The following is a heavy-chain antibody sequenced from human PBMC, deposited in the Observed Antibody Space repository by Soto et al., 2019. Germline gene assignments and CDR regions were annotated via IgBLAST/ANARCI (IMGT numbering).Heavy chain of an antibody. V-gene: IGHV3-15*07. CDR2: IKSKTDGGTT. CDR1: GFTFSNAW. Sequence: PGGSLRLSCAASGFTFSNAWMNWVRQAPGKGLEWVGRIKSKTDGGTTDYAAPVKGRFTISRDDSKNTLYLQMNSLKTEDTAVYYCTFGLWGDSNWYFDLWGRGTLVTVSS. D-gene: IGHD2-21*02. J-gene: IGHJ2*01. CDR3: TFGLWGDSNWYFDL.